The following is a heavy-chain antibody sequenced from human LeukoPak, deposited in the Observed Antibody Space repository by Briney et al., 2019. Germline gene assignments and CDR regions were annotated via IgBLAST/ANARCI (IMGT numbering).Heavy chain of an antibody. J-gene: IGHJ3*02. CDR1: GFTFSSYA. CDR3: ARRGRGNAFDI. CDR2: ISSNGGST. D-gene: IGHD6-13*01. Sequence: GGSLRLSCAASGFTFSSYAMHWVRQAPGKGLEYVSAISSNGGSTYYANSVKGRFTISRDNSKNTLYLQMGSLRAEDMAVYYCARRGRGNAFDIWGQGTMVTVSS. V-gene: IGHV3-64*01.